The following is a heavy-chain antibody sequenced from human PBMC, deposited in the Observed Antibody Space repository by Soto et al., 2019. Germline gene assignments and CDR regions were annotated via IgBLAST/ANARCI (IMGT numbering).Heavy chain of an antibody. CDR1: GGTFSSYV. Sequence: SVKVSCKASGGTFSSYVISWVRQAPGQGLEWMGGIIPIFGTANYAQKFQGRVTITADESTSTAYMELSSLRSEDTAVYYCASPHYDFWSGYYKGANDAFDIWGQGTMVTVSS. V-gene: IGHV1-69*13. CDR3: ASPHYDFWSGYYKGANDAFDI. CDR2: IIPIFGTA. D-gene: IGHD3-3*01. J-gene: IGHJ3*02.